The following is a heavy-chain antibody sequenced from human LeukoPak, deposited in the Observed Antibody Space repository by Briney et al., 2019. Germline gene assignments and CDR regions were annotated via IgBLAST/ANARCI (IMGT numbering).Heavy chain of an antibody. D-gene: IGHD3-22*01. CDR1: GGSISSSSYY. Sequence: SETLSLTCTVSGGSISSSSYYWSWIRQPPGKGLEWIGYIYYSGSTNYNPSLKSRVTISVDTSKNQFSLKLSSVTAADTAVYYCARHYYDSSGYYFAWDYWGQGTLVTVSS. J-gene: IGHJ4*02. V-gene: IGHV4-61*05. CDR2: IYYSGST. CDR3: ARHYYDSSGYYFAWDY.